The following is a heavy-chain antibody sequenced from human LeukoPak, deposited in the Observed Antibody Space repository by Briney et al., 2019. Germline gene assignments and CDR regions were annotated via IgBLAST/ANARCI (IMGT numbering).Heavy chain of an antibody. CDR3: ARDSSFGFDY. D-gene: IGHD2-2*01. Sequence: GGSLRLSCAASGFSFSNYWMHWVRQAPGKGLVWVSRINSDGSNIRYADSVKGRFTISRDNAKNTLYLQMNSLRAEDTAVYYCARDSSFGFDYWGQGTLVTVSS. CDR1: GFSFSNYW. CDR2: INSDGSNI. V-gene: IGHV3-74*01. J-gene: IGHJ4*02.